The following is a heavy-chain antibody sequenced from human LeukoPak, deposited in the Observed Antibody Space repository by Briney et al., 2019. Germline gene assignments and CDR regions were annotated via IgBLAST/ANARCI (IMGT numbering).Heavy chain of an antibody. CDR2: IYFSGST. D-gene: IGHD3-3*01. CDR3: ARSYDTNFDY. J-gene: IGHJ4*02. Sequence: PSETLSLTCTVSGGXIRSYYCSWIRQPPGKGREWIGYIYFSGSTSYNPSLKSRVTISVDRSKNQFSLKLSSVAAADTAVYYCARSYDTNFDYWGQGTLVTVSS. V-gene: IGHV4-59*01. CDR1: GGXIRSYY.